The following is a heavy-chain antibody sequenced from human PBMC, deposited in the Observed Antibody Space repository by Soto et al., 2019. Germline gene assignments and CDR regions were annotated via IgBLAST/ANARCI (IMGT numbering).Heavy chain of an antibody. CDR3: ARALDFWSGYLSD. Sequence: PGGSLRLSCAASGFTFSSYEMNWVRQAPGKGLERVSYISSGGTTIYYADSVKGRFTISRDNAKNSLDLQMNSLRADDTAIYYCARALDFWSGYLSDWGRGTLVTVSS. J-gene: IGHJ4*02. CDR1: GFTFSSYE. D-gene: IGHD3-3*01. CDR2: ISSGGTTI. V-gene: IGHV3-48*03.